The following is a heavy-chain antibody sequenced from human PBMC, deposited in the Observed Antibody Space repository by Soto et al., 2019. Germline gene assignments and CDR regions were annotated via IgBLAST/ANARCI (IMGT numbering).Heavy chain of an antibody. V-gene: IGHV4-59*01. Sequence: SETLYHSWTVSAASISTYYWSWFRQPPGKGLEWIGYIYYTGSTNYNPSLKSRVTISVDTSKNQFSLKLSSVTAADTAVYYCARASGCSGDSCAFDPWGQGTLVTVS. J-gene: IGHJ5*02. CDR2: IYYTGST. CDR1: AASISTYY. D-gene: IGHD2-15*01. CDR3: ARASGCSGDSCAFDP.